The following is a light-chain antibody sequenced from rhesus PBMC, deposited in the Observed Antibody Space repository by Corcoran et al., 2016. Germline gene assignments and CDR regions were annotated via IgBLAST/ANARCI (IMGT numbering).Light chain of an antibody. J-gene: IGKJ1*01. CDR3: QQGDSIPRT. V-gene: IGKV1-33*02. Sequence: DIQLSQSPSSLSASFGDKVTITCRASHGISNALAWYPQKPGKAPNHLISASSSLDSGVPSRFIGSRSGTDFTLTISSRQPEDFATYYWQQGDSIPRTFGQGTKVEIK. CDR2: ASS. CDR1: HGISNA.